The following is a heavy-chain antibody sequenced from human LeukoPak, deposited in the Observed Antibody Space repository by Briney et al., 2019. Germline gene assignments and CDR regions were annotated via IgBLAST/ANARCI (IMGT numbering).Heavy chain of an antibody. Sequence: PGGSLRLSCAASGFTFSSYGMHWVRQAPGKGLEWVAVISYDGSNKYYADSVKGRFTISRDNSKNTLYLQMNSLRAEDTAVYYCAKDRSLRSSSWFEKDDYWGQGTLVTVSS. J-gene: IGHJ4*02. CDR3: AKDRSLRSSSWFEKDDY. CDR1: GFTFSSYG. CDR2: ISYDGSNK. D-gene: IGHD6-13*01. V-gene: IGHV3-30*18.